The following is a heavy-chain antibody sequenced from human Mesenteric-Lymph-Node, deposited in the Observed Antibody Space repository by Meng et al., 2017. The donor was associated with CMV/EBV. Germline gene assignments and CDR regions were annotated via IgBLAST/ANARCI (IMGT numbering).Heavy chain of an antibody. CDR1: GFTFSSYA. Sequence: GGSLRLSCAASGFTFSSYAMAWVRQAPGKGLEWVSEISGSGGSTYYADSVKGRFTISRDNSRNTLYLQMNSLRAEDTALYYCAKDYYDSGGYYDFWGQGTLVTVSS. CDR3: AKDYYDSGGYYDF. V-gene: IGHV3-23*01. D-gene: IGHD3-22*01. CDR2: ISGSGGST. J-gene: IGHJ4*02.